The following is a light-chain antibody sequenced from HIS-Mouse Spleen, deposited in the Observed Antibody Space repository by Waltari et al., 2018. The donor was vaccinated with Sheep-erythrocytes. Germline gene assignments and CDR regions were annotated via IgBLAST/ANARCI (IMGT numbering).Light chain of an antibody. CDR2: DDS. V-gene: IGLV3-21*02. J-gene: IGLJ1*01. Sequence: SYVLTQPPSVPVAPGQTARITSGGNNIGSKTVHWYQQKPGQAPVLVVYDDSDRPSGIPERFSGSNSGNTATLTISRVEAGDEADYYCQVWDSSSDHYVFGTGTKVTVL. CDR3: QVWDSSSDHYV. CDR1: NIGSKT.